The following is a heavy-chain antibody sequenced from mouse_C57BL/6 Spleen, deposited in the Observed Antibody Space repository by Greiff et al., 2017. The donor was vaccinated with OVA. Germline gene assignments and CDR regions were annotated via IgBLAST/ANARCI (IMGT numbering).Heavy chain of an antibody. D-gene: IGHD2-2*01. CDR3: ARSGDGYDDYAMDY. CDR1: GYAFSSYW. J-gene: IGHJ4*01. V-gene: IGHV1-80*01. Sequence: VQLQQSGAELVKPGASVKISCKASGYAFSSYWMNWVKQRPGKGLEWIGQIYPGAGDTNYNGKFKGKATLTADKSSSTAYMQLSSLTSEDSAVYFCARSGDGYDDYAMDYWGQGTSVTVSS. CDR2: IYPGAGDT.